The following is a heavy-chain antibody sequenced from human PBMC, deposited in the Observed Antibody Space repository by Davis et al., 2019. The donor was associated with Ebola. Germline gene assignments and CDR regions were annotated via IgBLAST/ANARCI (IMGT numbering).Heavy chain of an antibody. V-gene: IGHV1-46*01. Sequence: ASVKVSCKASGYTFTGYYMHWVRQAPGQGLEWMGAINPSGGGTSYPQKFQGRVTMTRDTSTNTLYMELSSLTPEDTAVYYCAREGGPGSTWYFDYWGQGTLVTVSS. D-gene: IGHD6-13*01. J-gene: IGHJ4*02. CDR1: GYTFTGYY. CDR2: INPSGGGT. CDR3: AREGGPGSTWYFDY.